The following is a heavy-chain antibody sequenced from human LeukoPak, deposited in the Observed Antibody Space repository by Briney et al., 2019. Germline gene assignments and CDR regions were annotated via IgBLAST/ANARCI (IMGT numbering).Heavy chain of an antibody. CDR2: IIPIFGTA. CDR1: GGTFSSYA. J-gene: IGHJ4*02. Sequence: GASVKVSCKASGGTFSSYAISWVRQAPGQGLEWMGEIIPIFGTANYAQKFQGRVTITADESTSTAYMELSSLRSEDTAVYYCASTSRIQLWDHADYWGQGTLVTVSS. D-gene: IGHD5-18*01. CDR3: ASTSRIQLWDHADY. V-gene: IGHV1-69*13.